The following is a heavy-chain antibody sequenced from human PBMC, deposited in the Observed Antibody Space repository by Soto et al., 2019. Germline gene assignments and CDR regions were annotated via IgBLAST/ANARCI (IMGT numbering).Heavy chain of an antibody. D-gene: IGHD3-3*01. V-gene: IGHV5-51*01. J-gene: IGHJ6*02. CDR2: IYPGDSDT. CDR1: GYSFTSYW. Sequence: GESLKISCKGSGYSFTSYWIGWVRQMPGKGLEWMGIIYPGDSDTRYSPSFQGQVTISADKSISTAYLQWSSLKASDTAMYYCARLGPKNDYDFWSGYDSSPNYYYYYGMDVWGQGTTVTV. CDR3: ARLGPKNDYDFWSGYDSSPNYYYYYGMDV.